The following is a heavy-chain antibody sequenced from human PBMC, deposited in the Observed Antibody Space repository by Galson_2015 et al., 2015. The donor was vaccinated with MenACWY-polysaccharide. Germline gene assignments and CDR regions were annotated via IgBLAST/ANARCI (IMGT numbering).Heavy chain of an antibody. CDR2: MNPNSGNT. J-gene: IGHJ5*02. CDR3: ARGGKYYYDSSGYLNWFDP. V-gene: IGHV1-8*01. D-gene: IGHD3-22*01. Sequence: VSCKASGYSFSSYDINWVRQTTGQGLEWMGWMNPNSGNTGYAQKFQGRVTMTRNTSISIAYMELSSLRSEDTAMYYCARGGKYYYDSSGYLNWFDPWGQGTLVTVSS. CDR1: GYSFSSYD.